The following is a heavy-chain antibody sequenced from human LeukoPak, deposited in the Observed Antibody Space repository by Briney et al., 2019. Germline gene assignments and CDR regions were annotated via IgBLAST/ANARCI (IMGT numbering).Heavy chain of an antibody. Sequence: SETLSLTCTVSGGSISSSSYYWGWIRQPPGKGLEWIGSIYYSGSTYYNPSLKSRVTISVDTSKNQFSLKLSSVTAADTAVYYCARGLYYYDSSVWRTQPDRDDAFDIWGQGTMVTVSS. J-gene: IGHJ3*02. D-gene: IGHD3-22*01. V-gene: IGHV4-39*07. CDR3: ARGLYYYDSSVWRTQPDRDDAFDI. CDR2: IYYSGST. CDR1: GGSISSSSYY.